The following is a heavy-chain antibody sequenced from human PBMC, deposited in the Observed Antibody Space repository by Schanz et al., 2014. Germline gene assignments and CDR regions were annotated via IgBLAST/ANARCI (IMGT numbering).Heavy chain of an antibody. CDR3: AKYRGYYRVSGSYRELEY. CDR1: GFAFSSYG. J-gene: IGHJ4*02. D-gene: IGHD3-10*01. CDR2: IGVDGTTT. V-gene: IGHV3-23*01. Sequence: EVQLLESGGGLVQPGGSLRLSCLASGFAFSSYGMNWLRQAPGKGLEWVSVIGVDGTTTYYADSVKGRFTISRDNSKNTLYLQMNSLRPEDTAVYYCAKYRGYYRVSGSYRELEYWGQGTLVTFSS.